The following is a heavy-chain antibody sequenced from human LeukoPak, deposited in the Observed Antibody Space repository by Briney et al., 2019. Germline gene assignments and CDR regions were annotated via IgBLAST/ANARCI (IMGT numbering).Heavy chain of an antibody. J-gene: IGHJ4*02. CDR1: GFTFSSYD. D-gene: IGHD2-15*01. V-gene: IGHV3-23*01. CDR3: AKRYCSGGSCYPFDY. CDR2: ISGSGGST. Sequence: GGSLRLSCAASGFTFSSYDMSWVRQAPGKGLEWVSAISGSGGSTYYADSVKGRFTISRDNSKNTLYLQMNSLRAEDTAVYYCAKRYCSGGSCYPFDYWGQGTLVTVSS.